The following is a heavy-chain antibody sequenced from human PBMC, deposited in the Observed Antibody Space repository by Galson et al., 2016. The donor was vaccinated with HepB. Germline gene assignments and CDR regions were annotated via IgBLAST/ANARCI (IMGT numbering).Heavy chain of an antibody. D-gene: IGHD3-3*01. CDR3: AHGAFVFGVEILTRFAP. CDR2: VYWDDDK. Sequence: PALVKPTQTLTLTCAFSGFSLSTRGVGVIWIRRPPGKALEWLAHVYWDDDKRYNPSLKTRLTITRDTSKNQVVLTMTKMDPVDTATYYCAHGAFVFGVEILTRFAPWGQGTLVTVSS. J-gene: IGHJ5*02. V-gene: IGHV2-5*02. CDR1: GFSLSTRGVG.